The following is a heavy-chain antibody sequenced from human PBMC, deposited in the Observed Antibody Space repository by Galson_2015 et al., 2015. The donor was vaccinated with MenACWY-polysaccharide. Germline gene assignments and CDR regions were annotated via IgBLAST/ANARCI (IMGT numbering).Heavy chain of an antibody. Sequence: SLRLSCAVSGFTFSNYWMYWVRLAPGKGLEWVANIKQDGSEKNYVGSVKGRFTISRDNPKNTLYLQMNSLRVEDTAVYYCARIVYSWGQGSVVTVSP. CDR3: ARIVYS. V-gene: IGHV3-7*01. CDR2: IKQDGSEK. J-gene: IGHJ4*02. CDR1: GFTFSNYW. D-gene: IGHD2-21*01.